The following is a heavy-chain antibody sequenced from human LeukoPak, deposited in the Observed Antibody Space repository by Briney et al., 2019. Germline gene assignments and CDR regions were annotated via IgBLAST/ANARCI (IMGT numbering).Heavy chain of an antibody. V-gene: IGHV3-48*03. CDR2: ISNSGSTI. CDR3: ARETVQPMSGAFDI. CDR1: GFTFSSYE. J-gene: IGHJ3*02. D-gene: IGHD1-14*01. Sequence: GGSLRLSCAASGFTFSSYEMNWVRQAPGKGLEWVSYISNSGSTIYHADSVKGRFTISRDNAKNSLYLQMNSLRAEDTAVYYCARETVQPMSGAFDIWGQGTMVTVSS.